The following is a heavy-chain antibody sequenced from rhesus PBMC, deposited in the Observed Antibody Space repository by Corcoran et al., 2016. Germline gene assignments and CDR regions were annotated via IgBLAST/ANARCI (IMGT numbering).Heavy chain of an antibody. J-gene: IGHJ4*01. CDR2: IYGSAGST. V-gene: IGHV4-106*01. Sequence: QVQLQESGPGLVTPSETLSLTCAVSGGSISDTYYWSWIRQPPGKGLEWIGYIYGSAGSTYYNPSLKSRVTISTDTSKNQFALKLNSVTAADTAVYYCARSSGYASWRFDFWGLGVRVTVSS. CDR3: ARSSGYASWRFDF. D-gene: IGHD6-13*01. CDR1: GGSISDTYY.